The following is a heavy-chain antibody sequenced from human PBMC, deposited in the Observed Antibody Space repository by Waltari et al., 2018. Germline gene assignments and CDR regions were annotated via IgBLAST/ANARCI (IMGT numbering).Heavy chain of an antibody. CDR3: ARHHLTNWFDA. Sequence: QLQLQESGPGLVKPSAPLSLTCTVSGGSIPPRGYYWGWIRQAPGKGLEWIGSINYSGSTYYNPSPKSRVTISVDTSKNQFYLKLASVTAADAAVYYCARHHLTNWFDAWGQGALVTVSS. J-gene: IGHJ5*02. CDR1: GGSIPPRGYY. V-gene: IGHV4-39*07. CDR2: INYSGST.